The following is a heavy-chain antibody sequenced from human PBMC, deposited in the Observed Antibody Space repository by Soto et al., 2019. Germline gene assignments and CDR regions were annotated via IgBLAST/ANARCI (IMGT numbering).Heavy chain of an antibody. Sequence: GGSLRLSCAASGFTFSTYAMSWVRQAPGKGLEWVSGISGSGGSTYYADSVKGRFTISRDNSKNTLYLQMNSLRAEDTAVYYCVERGYSSGWYDNWFDPWGQGTLVTVSS. CDR2: ISGSGGST. CDR1: GFTFSTYA. CDR3: VERGYSSGWYDNWFDP. V-gene: IGHV3-23*01. J-gene: IGHJ5*02. D-gene: IGHD6-19*01.